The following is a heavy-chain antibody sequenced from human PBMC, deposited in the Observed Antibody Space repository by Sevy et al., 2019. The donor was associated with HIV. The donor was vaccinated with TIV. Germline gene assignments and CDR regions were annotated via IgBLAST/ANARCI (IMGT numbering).Heavy chain of an antibody. CDR1: GFTVSSVY. Sequence: GGSLRLSCAASGFTVSSVYMSWVRQAPGKGLEWVSLIYDAGSTYFADSVEGRFTISRDDSKNTLYLQMNSLRAEDTAVYFCERESGYSSSPGAFDIWGQGTMVTVSS. CDR3: ERESGYSSSPGAFDI. V-gene: IGHV3-53*01. CDR2: IYDAGST. D-gene: IGHD6-19*01. J-gene: IGHJ3*02.